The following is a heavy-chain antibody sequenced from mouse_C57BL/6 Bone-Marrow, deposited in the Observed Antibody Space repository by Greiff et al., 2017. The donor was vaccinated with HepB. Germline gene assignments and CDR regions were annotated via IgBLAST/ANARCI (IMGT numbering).Heavy chain of an antibody. D-gene: IGHD1-1*02. J-gene: IGHJ3*01. CDR1: GFTFSDYG. Sequence: EVKLEESGGGLVKPGGSLKLSCAASGFTFSDYGMHWVRQAPEKGLEWVAYISSGSSTIYYADTVKGRFTISRDNAKNTLFLQMTSLRSEDTAMYYCARGEDYPPWFAYWGQGTLVTVSA. CDR2: ISSGSSTI. CDR3: ARGEDYPPWFAY. V-gene: IGHV5-17*01.